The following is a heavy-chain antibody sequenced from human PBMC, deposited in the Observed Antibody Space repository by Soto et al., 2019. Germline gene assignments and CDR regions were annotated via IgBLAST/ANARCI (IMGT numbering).Heavy chain of an antibody. CDR1: GFTFSSYG. V-gene: IGHV3-30*18. CDR2: ISYDGSNK. Sequence: AGGSLRLSCAASGFTFSSYGMHWVRQAPGKGLEWVAVISYDGSNKYYADSVKGRFTISRDNSKNTLYLQMNSLRAEDTDVYYCAKGWLLWFGESTAHWGQGTLVTVSS. CDR3: AKGWLLWFGESTAH. J-gene: IGHJ4*02. D-gene: IGHD3-10*01.